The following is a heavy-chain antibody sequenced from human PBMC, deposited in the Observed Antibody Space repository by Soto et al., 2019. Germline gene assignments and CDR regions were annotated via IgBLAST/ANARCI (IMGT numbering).Heavy chain of an antibody. J-gene: IGHJ6*02. D-gene: IGHD5-12*01. Sequence: SVKVSCKASGGTFSSYAISWVRQAPGQGLEWVGGIIPIFGTANYAQKFQGRVTITADKSTSTAYMELSSLRSEDTAVYYCARDRGDGYNFYYYYGMDVWGQGTTVTVSS. CDR3: ARDRGDGYNFYYYYGMDV. CDR2: IIPIFGTA. CDR1: GGTFSSYA. V-gene: IGHV1-69*06.